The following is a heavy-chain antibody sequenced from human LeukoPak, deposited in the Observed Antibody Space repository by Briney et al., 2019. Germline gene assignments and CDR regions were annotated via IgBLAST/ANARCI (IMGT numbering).Heavy chain of an antibody. V-gene: IGHV3-11*01. D-gene: IGHD6-19*01. CDR3: AKGMVPSGWYERSLDAFDI. CDR2: ISSSGSTI. Sequence: PGGSLRLSCAASGFTFSDYYMSWIRQAPGKGLEWVSYISSSGSTIYYADSVKGRFTISRDNSKNTLYLQMNSLRAEDTAVYYCAKGMVPSGWYERSLDAFDIWGQGTMVTVSS. J-gene: IGHJ3*02. CDR1: GFTFSDYY.